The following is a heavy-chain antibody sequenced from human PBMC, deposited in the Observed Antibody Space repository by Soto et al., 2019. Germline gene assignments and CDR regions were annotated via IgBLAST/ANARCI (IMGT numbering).Heavy chain of an antibody. CDR1: AGSITSRGYY. Sequence: PSETLSLTCSVSAGSITSRGYYWSWIRQHPGGGLEWIGNIYSNGTVFYTPSLKRRLTIMIDTSRRQFSLRLTSLTSADTAVYYCSRGSDTTGYWFDPWGRGILVTVSS. J-gene: IGHJ5*02. D-gene: IGHD3-22*01. CDR2: IYSNGTV. V-gene: IGHV4-31*03. CDR3: SRGSDTTGYWFDP.